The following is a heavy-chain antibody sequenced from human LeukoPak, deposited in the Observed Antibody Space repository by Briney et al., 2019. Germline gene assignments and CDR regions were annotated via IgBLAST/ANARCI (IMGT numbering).Heavy chain of an antibody. J-gene: IGHJ5*02. D-gene: IGHD2-15*01. Sequence: PGGSLRLSCAASGFTFSSYWMSWVRQAPGKGLEWVSAISGSGGSTYYADSVKGRFTISRDNSKNTLYLQMNSLRAEDTAVYYCAKFRGAVIYCSGGSCPHHPWGQGTLVTVSP. CDR1: GFTFSSYW. V-gene: IGHV3-23*01. CDR3: AKFRGAVIYCSGGSCPHHP. CDR2: ISGSGGST.